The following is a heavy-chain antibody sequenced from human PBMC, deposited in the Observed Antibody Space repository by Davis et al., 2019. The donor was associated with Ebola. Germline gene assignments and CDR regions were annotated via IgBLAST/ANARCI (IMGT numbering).Heavy chain of an antibody. CDR1: GFTFSSYG. J-gene: IGHJ6*04. Sequence: PGGSLRLSCAASGFTFSSYGMHWVRQAPGKGLEWVAVIWYDGSNKYYADSVKGRFTISRDNSKNTLYLQMNSLRAEDTAVYYCARESGFSIHGMDVWGKGTTVTVSS. D-gene: IGHD2/OR15-2a*01. CDR2: IWYDGSNK. V-gene: IGHV3-33*01. CDR3: ARESGFSIHGMDV.